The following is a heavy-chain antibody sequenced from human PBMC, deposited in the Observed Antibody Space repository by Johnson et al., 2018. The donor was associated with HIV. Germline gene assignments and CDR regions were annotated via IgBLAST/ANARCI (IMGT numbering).Heavy chain of an antibody. Sequence: QVQLVESGGGVVQPGGSLRLSCAASGFTFTSYGMHWVRQAPGKGLEWVAFIRYDGSNTYYADSVRGRFTISRDNSKNTLSLQMNSLRAEDTAVYYCARSKDCSGGSCPDAFDIWGQVTMLIVSS. D-gene: IGHD2-15*01. CDR1: GFTFTSYG. CDR3: ARSKDCSGGSCPDAFDI. CDR2: IRYDGSNT. J-gene: IGHJ3*02. V-gene: IGHV3-30*02.